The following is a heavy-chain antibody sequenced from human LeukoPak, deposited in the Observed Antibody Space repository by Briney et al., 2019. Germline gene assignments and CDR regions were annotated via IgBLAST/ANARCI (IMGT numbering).Heavy chain of an antibody. CDR1: GFSMSVYW. CDR3: ARDQAYSSSSRYYYYYMDV. Sequence: LSGGSLRLSCEASGFSMSVYWMSWVRQAPGKGLEWVGNIKQDGSERNYVDSVKGRFTISRDNAKKSLYLQMNSLRAEDTAVYYCARDQAYSSSSRYYYYYMDVWGKGTTVTVSS. CDR2: IKQDGSER. J-gene: IGHJ6*03. V-gene: IGHV3-7*01. D-gene: IGHD6-6*01.